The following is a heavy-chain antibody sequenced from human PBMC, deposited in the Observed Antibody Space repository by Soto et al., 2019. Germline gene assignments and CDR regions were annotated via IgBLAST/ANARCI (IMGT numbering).Heavy chain of an antibody. J-gene: IGHJ3*02. CDR2: IDPSGSYT. CDR3: ARHESGSDAFDI. CDR1: GYSFTSYW. V-gene: IGHV5-10-1*01. D-gene: IGHD6-25*01. Sequence: PGESLKISCKGSGYSFTSYWISWVRQMPGKGLEWMGRIDPSGSYTNHSPSFQGHVTISADESISTAYLQWSSLKASDTAMYYCARHESGSDAFDIWGQGTMVTVSS.